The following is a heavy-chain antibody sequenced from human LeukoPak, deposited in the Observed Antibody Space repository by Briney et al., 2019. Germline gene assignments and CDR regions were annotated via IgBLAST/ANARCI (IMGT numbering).Heavy chain of an antibody. D-gene: IGHD2-2*01. CDR1: GGSISSSSYY. V-gene: IGHV4-61*01. Sequence: PSETLSLTCTVSGGSISSSSYYWSWIRQPPGKGLEWIGYIYYSGSTNYNPSLKSRVTISVDTSKNQFSLKLSSVTAADTAVYYCARERDRHQGVVVPAAFGYWGQGTLVTVSS. J-gene: IGHJ4*02. CDR2: IYYSGST. CDR3: ARERDRHQGVVVPAAFGY.